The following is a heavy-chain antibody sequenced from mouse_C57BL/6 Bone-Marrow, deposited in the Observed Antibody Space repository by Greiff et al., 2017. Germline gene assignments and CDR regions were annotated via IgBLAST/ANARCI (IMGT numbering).Heavy chain of an antibody. CDR3: SRQVTTVLATKYFDV. V-gene: IGHV5-9*01. CDR2: ISGGGGNT. D-gene: IGHD1-1*01. J-gene: IGHJ1*03. CDR1: GFTFSSYT. Sequence: EVMLVESGGGLVKPGGSLKLSCAASGFTFSSYTMSWVRQPPEKRLQWGAAISGGGGNTYSPARVKGRFTISRDNDKNILYLQMSSMRSEDTALYYCSRQVTTVLATKYFDVWGTGTTVTVSS.